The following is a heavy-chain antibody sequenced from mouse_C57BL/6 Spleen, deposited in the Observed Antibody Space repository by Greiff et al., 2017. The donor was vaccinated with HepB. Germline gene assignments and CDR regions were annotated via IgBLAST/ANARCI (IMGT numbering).Heavy chain of an antibody. CDR3: GIGFYYSGSSPWYFDV. CDR2: IYPGDGDT. D-gene: IGHD1-1*01. CDR1: GYAFSSSW. Sequence: QVQLQQSGPELVKPGASVKISCKASGYAFSSSWMNWVKQRPGKGLEWIGRIYPGDGDTNYNGKFKGKATLTADKSSSTAYMQLSSLTSEDSAVYYCGIGFYYSGSSPWYFDVWGTGTTVTVAS. V-gene: IGHV1-82*01. J-gene: IGHJ1*03.